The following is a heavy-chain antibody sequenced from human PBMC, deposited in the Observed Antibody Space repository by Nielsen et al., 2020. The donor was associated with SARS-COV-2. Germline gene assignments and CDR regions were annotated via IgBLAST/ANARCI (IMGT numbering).Heavy chain of an antibody. CDR2: ISYDGSNK. D-gene: IGHD3-22*01. J-gene: IGHJ4*02. Sequence: GGSLRLSCAASGFTFSSYGMHWVRQAPAKGLEWVAVISYDGSNKYYADSVKGRFTISRDNSKNTLYLQMNSLRAEDTAVYYCLPDYYDSSGYYGNFDYWGQGTLVTVSS. CDR1: GFTFSSYG. CDR3: LPDYYDSSGYYGNFDY. V-gene: IGHV3-30*03.